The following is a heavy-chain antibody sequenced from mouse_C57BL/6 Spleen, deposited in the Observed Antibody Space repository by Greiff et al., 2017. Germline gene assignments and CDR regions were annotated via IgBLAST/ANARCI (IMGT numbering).Heavy chain of an antibody. Sequence: EVQLQQSGPELVKPGASVKISCKASGYTFTDYYMNWVKQSHGKSLEWIGDINPNNGGTSYNQKFKGKATLTVDKSSSTAYMELRSLTSEYSAVYYCARGHYGSYYAMDYWGQGTSVTVSS. CDR1: GYTFTDYY. V-gene: IGHV1-26*01. CDR2: INPNNGGT. J-gene: IGHJ4*01. D-gene: IGHD1-1*01. CDR3: ARGHYGSYYAMDY.